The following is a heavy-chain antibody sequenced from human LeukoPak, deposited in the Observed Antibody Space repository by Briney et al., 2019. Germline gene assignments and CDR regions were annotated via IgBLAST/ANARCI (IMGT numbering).Heavy chain of an antibody. CDR1: GFTVSSNY. CDR2: IYSAGAT. CDR3: ARDRAYTYGYSYYFDD. J-gene: IGHJ4*02. D-gene: IGHD5-18*01. Sequence: HPGGTLRLSCAASGFTVSSNYMSWVRQAPGKGLEWVSVIYSAGATFYADSVKGRFTISRDNSKNTLYLQMNSLRAEDTAVYYCARDRAYTYGYSYYFDDWGQGTLVTVSS. V-gene: IGHV3-66*01.